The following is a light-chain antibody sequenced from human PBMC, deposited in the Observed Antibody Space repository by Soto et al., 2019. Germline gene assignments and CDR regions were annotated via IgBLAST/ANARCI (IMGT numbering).Light chain of an antibody. V-gene: IGLV7-46*01. CDR1: AGTVTSGHY. CDR3: SLSYSGAVV. J-gene: IGLJ2*01. Sequence: QTVVTQEPSLTLSPVGTVTLTCGSSAGTVTSGHYPYWYQQKPGQAPRTLIYDTSNKHSWTPARFSGSLLGGKAALTLSGAQPEDEADYYCSLSYSGAVVFGGGTKLTVL. CDR2: DTS.